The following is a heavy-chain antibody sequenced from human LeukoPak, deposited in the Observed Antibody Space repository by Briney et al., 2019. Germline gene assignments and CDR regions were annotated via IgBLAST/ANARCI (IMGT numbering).Heavy chain of an antibody. D-gene: IGHD1-7*01. J-gene: IGHJ4*02. CDR3: ARSNWNYNYFDY. CDR2: IYTSGST. V-gene: IGHV4-61*02. CDR1: GGSISSSSYY. Sequence: PSETLSLTCTVSGGSISSSSYYWSWIRQPAGKGLEWIGRIYTSGSTNYNPSLKSRVTISVDTSKNQFSLKLSSVTAADTAVYYCARSNWNYNYFDYWGQGTLVTVSS.